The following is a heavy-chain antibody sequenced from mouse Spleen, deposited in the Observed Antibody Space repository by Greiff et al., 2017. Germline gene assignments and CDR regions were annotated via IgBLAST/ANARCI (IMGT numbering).Heavy chain of an antibody. J-gene: IGHJ2*01. CDR2: IDPSDSET. Sequence: QVQLKQPGAELVRPGSSVKLSCKASGYTFTSYWMHWVKQRPIQGLEWIGNIDPSDSETHYNQKFKDKATLTVDKSSSTAYMQLSSLTSEDSAVYYCARMGYDGYYVGYWGQGTTLTVSS. V-gene: IGHV1-52*01. CDR3: ARMGYDGYYVGY. CDR1: GYTFTSYW. D-gene: IGHD2-3*01.